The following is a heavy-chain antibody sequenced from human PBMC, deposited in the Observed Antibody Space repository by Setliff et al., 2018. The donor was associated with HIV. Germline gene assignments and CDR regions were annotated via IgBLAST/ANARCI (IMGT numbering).Heavy chain of an antibody. CDR2: MYPGTSTT. V-gene: IGHV5-51*01. CDR3: ASSKSPTTSDAFDI. D-gene: IGHD1-26*01. J-gene: IGHJ3*02. CDR1: GYSFSTYW. Sequence: LGESLKISCQGSGYSFSTYWIGWVRQMPGEGLERMGIMYPGTSTTKYSPSFQGQATISADKSISTTYLQWSSLKASDTAMYYCASSKSPTTSDAFDIWGQGTMVTVSS.